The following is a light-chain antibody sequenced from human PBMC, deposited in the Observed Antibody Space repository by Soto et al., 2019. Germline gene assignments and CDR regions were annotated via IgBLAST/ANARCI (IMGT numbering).Light chain of an antibody. CDR2: EGS. CDR3: CSYAGSSTWV. CDR1: SSDVGSSNL. Sequence: QSALTQPASVSGSPGQSITISCTGTSSDVGSSNLVSGYQQHPGKAPKLLIYEGSKRPSAVSDRVSGSKTGNTASLTLSGLQAEDEGDYYCCSYAGSSTWVFGGGTKLTVL. J-gene: IGLJ3*02. V-gene: IGLV2-23*01.